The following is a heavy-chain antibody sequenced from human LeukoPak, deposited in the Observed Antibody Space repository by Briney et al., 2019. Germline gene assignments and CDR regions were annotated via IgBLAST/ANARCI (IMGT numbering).Heavy chain of an antibody. V-gene: IGHV4-59*01. CDR1: GGSISTYY. Sequence: SETLSLTCTVSGGSISTYYWNWMRQPPGKGLEWIGYIYHSGSTNYNPSLQSRVTISVDTSKNQFSLNLNSVTAADTAVYYCARGGAARLHFQNWGQGTLVTVSS. CDR2: IYHSGST. J-gene: IGHJ1*01. CDR3: ARGGAARLHFQN. D-gene: IGHD6-6*01.